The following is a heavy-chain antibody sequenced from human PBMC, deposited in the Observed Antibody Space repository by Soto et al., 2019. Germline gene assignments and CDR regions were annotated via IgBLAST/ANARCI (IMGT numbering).Heavy chain of an antibody. CDR2: IYYSGST. D-gene: IGHD6-19*01. Sequence: PSETLSLTCTVSGGSISSSSYYWGWIRQPPGRGLEWIGSIYYSGSTYYNPSLRSRVTISVDTSKNQFSLKLSSVTAADTAVYYCGRPLSSGWSGGMDVWGQGTTVTV. V-gene: IGHV4-39*01. CDR1: GGSISSSSYY. CDR3: GRPLSSGWSGGMDV. J-gene: IGHJ6*02.